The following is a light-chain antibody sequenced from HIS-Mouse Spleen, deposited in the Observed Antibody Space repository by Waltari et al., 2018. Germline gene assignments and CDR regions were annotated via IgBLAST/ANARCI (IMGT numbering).Light chain of an antibody. CDR2: EGS. CDR3: CSYAGSSTWV. V-gene: IGLV2-23*01. Sequence: QSVLTQPASVSGSPGQSITISCTGTSSDVGSYNLVSWYQQHPGKAPKLLIYEGSKRPSGVSNRCSGSKSGNTASLTISGLQAEDEADYYCCSYAGSSTWVFGGGTKLTVL. J-gene: IGLJ3*02. CDR1: SSDVGSYNL.